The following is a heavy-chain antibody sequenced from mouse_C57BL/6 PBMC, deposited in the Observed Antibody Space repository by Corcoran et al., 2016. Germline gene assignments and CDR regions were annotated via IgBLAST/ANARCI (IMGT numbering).Heavy chain of an antibody. CDR3: ARYPFAY. Sequence: EVQLQQSGPELVKPGASVKISRKASGYTFTDYYMNWVKQSHGKSLEWIGDINPNNGGTSYNQKFKGKATLTVDKSSSTAYMELRSLTSEDSAVYYCARYPFAYWGQGTLVTVSA. CDR2: INPNNGGT. CDR1: GYTFTDYY. V-gene: IGHV1-26*01. J-gene: IGHJ3*01.